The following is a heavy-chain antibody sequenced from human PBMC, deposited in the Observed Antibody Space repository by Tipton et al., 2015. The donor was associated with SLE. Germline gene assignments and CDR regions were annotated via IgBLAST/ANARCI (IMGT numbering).Heavy chain of an antibody. CDR3: AGVGYRGYEYFYYFSGMDV. V-gene: IGHV1-2*02. J-gene: IGHJ6*02. CDR1: GYTFTSYY. Sequence: QLVQSGAEVKWSGASVKVSCKASGYTFTSYYVHWVRQAPGQGLEWMGWINPNSGDTKYAQTFQGRVTMTRDTSISTAYMDLSRPGSDHTAVYFCAGVGYRGYEYFYYFSGMDVWGQGTTVTVSS. CDR2: INPNSGDT. D-gene: IGHD5-12*01.